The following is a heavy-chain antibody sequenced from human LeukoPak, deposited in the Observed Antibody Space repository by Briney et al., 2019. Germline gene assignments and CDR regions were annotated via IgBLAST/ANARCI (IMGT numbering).Heavy chain of an antibody. CDR1: GGSISSYY. CDR3: VRASLSSWYPKRSCYFDY. CDR2: IYNSGST. D-gene: IGHD6-13*01. Sequence: SETLSLTCTVSGGSISSYYWSWIRQSPGKGLEWIGYIYNSGSTNYNPSLKSRVNISLDTSKNQFSLKLSSVTAADTAVYYCVRASLSSWYPKRSCYFDYWGQGTLVTVSS. V-gene: IGHV4-59*01. J-gene: IGHJ4*02.